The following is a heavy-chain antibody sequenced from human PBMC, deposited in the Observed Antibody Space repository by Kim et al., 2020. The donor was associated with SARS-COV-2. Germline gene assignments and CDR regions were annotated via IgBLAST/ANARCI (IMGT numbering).Heavy chain of an antibody. D-gene: IGHD3-10*01. CDR2: IKQDGSEK. Sequence: GGSLRLSCAASGFTFSSYWMSWVRQAPGKGLEWVANIKQDGSEKYYVDSVKGRFTISRDNAKNSLYLQMNSLRAEDTAVYYCAREGTTMVRGVGVWYFDLWGRGTLVTVSS. CDR3: AREGTTMVRGVGVWYFDL. V-gene: IGHV3-7*03. J-gene: IGHJ2*01. CDR1: GFTFSSYW.